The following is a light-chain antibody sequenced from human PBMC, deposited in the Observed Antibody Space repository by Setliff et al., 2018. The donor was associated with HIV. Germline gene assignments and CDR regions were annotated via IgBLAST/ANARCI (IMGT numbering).Light chain of an antibody. J-gene: IGLJ2*01. Sequence: LAQPASVSGSPGQSITISCTGTSSGVGSYNLVSWYQQHPGKAPQLIISEVTNRPSGVSNRFSGSKSGNTASLTISGLQADDEADYYCSSYSTSNTPSVIFGGGTKVTVL. CDR3: SSYSTSNTPSVI. CDR1: SSGVGSYNL. CDR2: EVT. V-gene: IGLV2-14*02.